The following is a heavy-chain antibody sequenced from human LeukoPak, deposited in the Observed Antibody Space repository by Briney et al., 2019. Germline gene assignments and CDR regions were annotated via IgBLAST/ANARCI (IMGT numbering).Heavy chain of an antibody. Sequence: PGGSLRLSCAASGFTFSDYYMSWIRQAPGKGLEWVSYISSSGSTIYYADSVKGRFTISRDNAKNSLYLQMNSLRLEDRAVYYCVRANSSGWSFDPWGQGILVAVSS. D-gene: IGHD6-19*01. V-gene: IGHV3-11*04. J-gene: IGHJ5*02. CDR2: ISSSGSTI. CDR3: VRANSSGWSFDP. CDR1: GFTFSDYY.